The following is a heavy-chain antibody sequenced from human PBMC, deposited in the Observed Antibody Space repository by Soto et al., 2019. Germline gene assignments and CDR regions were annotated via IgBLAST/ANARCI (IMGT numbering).Heavy chain of an antibody. CDR1: GFTVSANY. J-gene: IGHJ3*02. CDR2: ISGDSRYT. V-gene: IGHV3-11*03. Sequence: QVQLLESGGGLVKPGGSLRLSCAASGFTVSANYMAWIRQAPGKGLEWISYISGDSRYTNYADSVKGRFTISRDNAKTSLSLQMNSLRAEDTAVYFCATGQEVRMADIWGQGTMVTVSS. CDR3: ATGQEVRMADI. D-gene: IGHD2-15*01.